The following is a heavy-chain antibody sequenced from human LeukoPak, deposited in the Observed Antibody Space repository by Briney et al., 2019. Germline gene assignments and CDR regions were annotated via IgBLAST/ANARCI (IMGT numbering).Heavy chain of an antibody. CDR2: ISFDGAGT. CDR3: ARDQERNAVAGTLGY. D-gene: IGHD6-19*01. V-gene: IGHV3-23*01. CDR1: GFTFSTYA. Sequence: GGSLRLSCTASGFTFSTYAMIWVRQAPGKGLQWVSAISFDGAGTYYAASVKGRFTISRDNSKSTLYLQMNSLRAEDTAVYYCARDQERNAVAGTLGYWGQGTLVTVSS. J-gene: IGHJ4*02.